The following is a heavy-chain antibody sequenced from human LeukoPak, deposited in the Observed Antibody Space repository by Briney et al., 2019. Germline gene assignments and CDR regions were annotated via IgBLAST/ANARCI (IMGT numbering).Heavy chain of an antibody. D-gene: IGHD6-13*01. V-gene: IGHV6-1*01. CDR3: ARDSSSWYNYFDY. J-gene: IGHJ4*02. CDR1: GDSVSSNSAA. Sequence: SQTLSLTCAISGDSVSSNSAAWNWIRPSPSRGLEWLGRTYYRSKWYSDYALSVKSRLTINPDTSKNQFSLQLNSVTPEDTAVYYCARDSSSWYNYFDYWGQGTLVTVSS. CDR2: TYYRSKWYS.